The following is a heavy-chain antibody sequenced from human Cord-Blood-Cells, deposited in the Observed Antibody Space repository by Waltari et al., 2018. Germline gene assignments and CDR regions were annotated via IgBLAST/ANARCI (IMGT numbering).Heavy chain of an antibody. J-gene: IGHJ4*02. V-gene: IGHV1-69*01. CDR2: IIPIFGTA. CDR1: GGTFSSYA. D-gene: IGHD6-6*01. CDR3: AREPRVGELFGSSYYFDY. Sequence: QVQLVQSGAEVKKPGSSVKVSCKASGGTFSSYAISWVRQAPGQGLEWMGGIIPIFGTANYAQKFQGRVTITADESTSTAYMELSSLRSEDTAVYYCAREPRVGELFGSSYYFDYWGQGTLVTVSS.